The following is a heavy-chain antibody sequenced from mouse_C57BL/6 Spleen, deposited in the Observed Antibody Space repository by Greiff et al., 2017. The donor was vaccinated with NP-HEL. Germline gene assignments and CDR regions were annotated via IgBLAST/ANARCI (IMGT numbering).Heavy chain of an antibody. CDR1: GYTFTSYW. CDR2: IDPSDSYT. Sequence: QVQLQQPGAELVKPGASVKLSCKASGYTFTSYWMQWVKQRPGQGLEWIGEIDPSDSYTNYNQKFKGKATLTVDTSSSTAYMQLSSLTSEDSAVYYCARARGSSYFDYWGQGTTRTVSS. CDR3: ARARGSSYFDY. D-gene: IGHD1-1*01. V-gene: IGHV1-50*01. J-gene: IGHJ2*01.